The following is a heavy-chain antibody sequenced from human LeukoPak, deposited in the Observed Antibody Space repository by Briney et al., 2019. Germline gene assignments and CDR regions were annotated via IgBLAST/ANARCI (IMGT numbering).Heavy chain of an antibody. Sequence: SVKVSCKASGGTFSSYAISWVRQAPGQGLEWMGGIIPIFGTANYAQKFQGRVTITADKSTSTAYMELSSLRSEDTAVYYCASGLLWFGELLGRYYYMDVWGKGTTVTVSS. V-gene: IGHV1-69*06. J-gene: IGHJ6*03. CDR3: ASGLLWFGELLGRYYYMDV. CDR1: GGTFSSYA. CDR2: IIPIFGTA. D-gene: IGHD3-10*01.